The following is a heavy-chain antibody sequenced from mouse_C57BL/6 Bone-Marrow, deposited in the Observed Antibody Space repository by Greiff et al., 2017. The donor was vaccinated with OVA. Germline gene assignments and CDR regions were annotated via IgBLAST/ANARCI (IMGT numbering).Heavy chain of an antibody. CDR3: ARGVTTYWYFDV. J-gene: IGHJ1*03. D-gene: IGHD2-12*01. Sequence: QVQLKQSGAELVKPGASVKMSCKASGYTFTTYPIEWMKQNHGKSLEWIGNFHPYNDDTKYNEKFKGKATLTVEKSSRTVYLVLSRLTSDYSAVYYCARGVTTYWYFDVWGTGTTVTVSS. CDR2: FHPYNDDT. CDR1: GYTFTTYP. V-gene: IGHV1-47*01.